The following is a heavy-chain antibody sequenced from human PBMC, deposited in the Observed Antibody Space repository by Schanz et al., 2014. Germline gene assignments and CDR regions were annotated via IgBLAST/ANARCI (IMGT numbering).Heavy chain of an antibody. J-gene: IGHJ6*02. V-gene: IGHV1-18*01. CDR3: ARVQDDILTGSEYYYGMDV. CDR2: ISPYNGNT. D-gene: IGHD3-9*01. Sequence: QVQLVQSGAEVKKPGASVKVSCKASGYTFTSYGISWVRQAPGQGLEWMGWISPYNGNTNYAQKLQGRVTMTTDTSTGTAYMELRSLRSDDTAVYYCARVQDDILTGSEYYYGMDVWGQGTTVTVSS. CDR1: GYTFTSYG.